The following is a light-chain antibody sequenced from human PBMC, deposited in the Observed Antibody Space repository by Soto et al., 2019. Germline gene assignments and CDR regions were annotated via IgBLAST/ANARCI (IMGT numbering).Light chain of an antibody. Sequence: DIKMYQSPSTLSATVGDRVTITCRASQSISIWLAWHQQKPGKAPKLLIYDASSLESGVPSRFSGSGSGTDFTLTISSLQPEDFATYYCLQDYNYPYTFGQGTNVDIK. CDR3: LQDYNYPYT. J-gene: IGKJ2*01. CDR1: QSISIW. V-gene: IGKV1-5*01. CDR2: DAS.